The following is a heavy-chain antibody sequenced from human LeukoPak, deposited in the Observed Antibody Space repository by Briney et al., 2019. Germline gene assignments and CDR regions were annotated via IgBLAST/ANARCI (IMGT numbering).Heavy chain of an antibody. CDR2: ISAYNGNT. V-gene: IGHV1-18*01. J-gene: IGHJ4*02. CDR3: ASYYYDSSGYYGGFDY. CDR1: GYTFTSYD. D-gene: IGHD3-22*01. Sequence: GASVKVSCKASGYTFTSYDINWVRQATGQGLEWMGWISAYNGNTNYAQKLQGRVTMTTDTSTSTAYMELRSLRSDDTAVYYCASYYYDSSGYYGGFDYWGQGTLVTVSS.